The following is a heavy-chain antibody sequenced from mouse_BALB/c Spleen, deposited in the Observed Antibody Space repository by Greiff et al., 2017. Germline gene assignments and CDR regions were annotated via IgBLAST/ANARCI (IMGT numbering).Heavy chain of an antibody. CDR2: IDPANGNT. D-gene: IGHD2-2*01. Sequence: VQLQQSGAELVKPGASVKLSCTASGFNIKDTYMHWVKQRPEQGLEWIGRIDPANGNTKYDPKFQGKATITADTSSNTAYLQLSSLTSEDTAVYYCARSEGYDYAMDYWGQGTSVTVSS. V-gene: IGHV14-3*02. J-gene: IGHJ4*01. CDR1: GFNIKDTY. CDR3: ARSEGYDYAMDY.